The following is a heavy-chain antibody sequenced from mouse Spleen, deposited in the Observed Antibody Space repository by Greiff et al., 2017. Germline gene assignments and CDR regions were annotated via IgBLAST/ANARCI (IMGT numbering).Heavy chain of an antibody. Sequence: EVHLVESGPELVKPGASVKMSCKASGYSFTGYTMNWVKQSHGKNLEWIGLINPYNGGTSYNQKFKGKATLTVDKSSSTAYMELLSLTSEDSAVYYCASGELGRGFAYWGQGTLVTVSA. D-gene: IGHD4-1*01. J-gene: IGHJ3*01. V-gene: IGHV1-18*01. CDR1: GYSFTGYT. CDR3: ASGELGRGFAY. CDR2: INPYNGGT.